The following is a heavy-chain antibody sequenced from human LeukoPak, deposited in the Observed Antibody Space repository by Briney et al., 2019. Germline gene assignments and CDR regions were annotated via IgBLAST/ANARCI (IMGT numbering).Heavy chain of an antibody. D-gene: IGHD2-21*02. CDR3: AREASCGGDCYSVGGAFDI. CDR2: INSRGGST. J-gene: IGHJ3*02. Sequence: GAAVKVSCKSSGYTFISHYMHWVRQAPGQGLGWIGIINSRGGSTRYAQKFQGRVTMTRDTSTSTVYMELNSLRFDDTAVYYCAREASCGGDCYSVGGAFDIWGQGTMVTVSS. V-gene: IGHV1-46*01. CDR1: GYTFISHY.